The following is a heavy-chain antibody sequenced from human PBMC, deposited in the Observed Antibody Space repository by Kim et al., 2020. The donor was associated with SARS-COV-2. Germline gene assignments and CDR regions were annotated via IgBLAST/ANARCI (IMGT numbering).Heavy chain of an antibody. CDR3: ARDPANPDYGDYWVDY. CDR1: GYTFTSYG. CDR2: ISAYNGNT. J-gene: IGHJ4*02. V-gene: IGHV1-18*01. Sequence: ASVKVSCKASGYTFTSYGISWVRQAPGQGLEWMGWISAYNGNTNYAQKLQGRVTMTTDTSTSTAYMELRSLRSDDTAVYYCARDPANPDYGDYWVDYWGQGTLVTVSS. D-gene: IGHD4-17*01.